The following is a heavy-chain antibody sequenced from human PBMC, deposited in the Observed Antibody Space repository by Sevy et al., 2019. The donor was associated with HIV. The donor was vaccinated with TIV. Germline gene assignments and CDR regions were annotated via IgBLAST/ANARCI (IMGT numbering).Heavy chain of an antibody. CDR3: ARASGDNVDTAFDY. CDR1: GGSINNYY. V-gene: IGHV4-59*01. J-gene: IGHJ4*02. D-gene: IGHD5-18*01. CDR2: SYYSGST. Sequence: SETLSLTCTVSGGSINNYYWNWIRQPPGKGLEWIGYSYYSGSTNYNPSLKSRITISVDTSKNQFSLKLSSVTAADTAIFYCARASGDNVDTAFDYWGQGNLVTVSS.